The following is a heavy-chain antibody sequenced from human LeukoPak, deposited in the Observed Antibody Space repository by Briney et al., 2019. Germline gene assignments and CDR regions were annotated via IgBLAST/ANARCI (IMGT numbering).Heavy chain of an antibody. D-gene: IGHD2-2*01. V-gene: IGHV5-51*01. CDR3: ARGRGYCSSGTCYDFDY. CDR1: GYIFTDYW. Sequence: GESLKISCTGSGYIFTDYWIAWVRQMPGKGLEWMGIIYPGDSETTFGPSFQGQVTLSADKSITTTYLQWSTLKASDTAMYYCARGRGYCSSGTCYDFDYWGQGTLVTVSS. CDR2: IYPGDSET. J-gene: IGHJ4*02.